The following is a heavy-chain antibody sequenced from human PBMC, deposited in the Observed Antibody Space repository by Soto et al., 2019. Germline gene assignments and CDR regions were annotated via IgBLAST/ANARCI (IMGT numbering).Heavy chain of an antibody. CDR1: GFTFSNAW. CDR2: IKSKTDGGTT. Sequence: PGGSLRLSCAASGFTFSNAWMSWVRQAPGKGLEWVGRIKSKTDGGTTDYAAPVKGRFTISRDDSKNTLYLQMNRLKTEDTAVYYCVKDSVVVPADRGPYYYYYGMDVWGQGTTVTVSS. CDR3: VKDSVVVPADRGPYYYYYGMDV. J-gene: IGHJ6*02. V-gene: IGHV3-15*01. D-gene: IGHD2-2*01.